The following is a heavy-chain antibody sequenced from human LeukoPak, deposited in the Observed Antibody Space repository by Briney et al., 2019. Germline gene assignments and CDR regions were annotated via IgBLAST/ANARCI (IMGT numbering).Heavy chain of an antibody. CDR3: ARVVPAATKRYFDY. V-gene: IGHV1-2*02. D-gene: IGHD2-2*01. CDR1: GYTFTGYY. CDR2: INPNSRGT. J-gene: IGHJ4*02. Sequence: ASVKVSCKASGYTFTGYYMHWVRQAPGQGLEWMGWINPNSRGTNYAQKFQGRVTMTRDTSISTAYMELSRLRSDDAAVYYCARVVPAATKRYFDYWGQGTLVTVSS.